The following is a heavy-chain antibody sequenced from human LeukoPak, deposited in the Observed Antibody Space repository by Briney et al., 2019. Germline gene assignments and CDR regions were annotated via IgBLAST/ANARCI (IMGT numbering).Heavy chain of an antibody. Sequence: PGGSLRLSCEACGFDFSDFFMNWVRQAPGKGLEWVSSISSGARTIYYADSVKGRFTISRDNAKNSLYLQMNSLGPEDTAVYYCARVGALSSSWLLYWGQGTLVTVSS. D-gene: IGHD6-13*01. J-gene: IGHJ4*02. CDR1: GFDFSDFF. CDR3: ARVGALSSSWLLY. V-gene: IGHV3-69-1*02. CDR2: ISSGARTI.